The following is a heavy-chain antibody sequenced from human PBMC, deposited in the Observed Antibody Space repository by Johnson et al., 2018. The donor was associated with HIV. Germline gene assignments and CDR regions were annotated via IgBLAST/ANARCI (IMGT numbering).Heavy chain of an antibody. V-gene: IGHV3-20*04. J-gene: IGHJ3*02. D-gene: IGHD6-13*01. CDR1: GFTFDDYG. Sequence: VQLVESGGGVVRPGGSLRLSCAASGFTFDDYGMSWVRQAPGKGLEWVSGINWNGGSTGYADSVTGRFTISRDNAKNSLYLQMNSLRAEDTAWYYCARDGYRYDTGVLGAFDIWGQGTMVTVSS. CDR2: INWNGGST. CDR3: ARDGYRYDTGVLGAFDI.